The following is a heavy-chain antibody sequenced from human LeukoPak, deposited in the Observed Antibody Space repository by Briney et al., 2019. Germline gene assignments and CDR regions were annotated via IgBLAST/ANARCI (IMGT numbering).Heavy chain of an antibody. J-gene: IGHJ4*02. Sequence: GGSLRLSCAASGITFSSYGMSWVRQAPRKGLEWVSSISGTGGTTYYADSVKDRFTISRDNSKNTLYLQMNSLRAKDTAVYYCAKGLVRQFDSFDYWGQGTLVTVSS. CDR3: AKGLVRQFDSFDY. D-gene: IGHD2-8*01. V-gene: IGHV3-23*01. CDR1: GITFSSYG. CDR2: ISGTGGTT.